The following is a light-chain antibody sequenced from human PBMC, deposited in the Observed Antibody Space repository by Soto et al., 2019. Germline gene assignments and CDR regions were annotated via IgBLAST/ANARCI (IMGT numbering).Light chain of an antibody. J-gene: IGKJ1*01. CDR2: DAA. CDR1: QSVSSSY. V-gene: IGKV3-20*01. Sequence: EIVLKQSPGTLSLSPGERATLSCRASQSVSSSYLAWYQQKAGQAPRLLIYDAASRATGIPDRFSGSGSRTDFTLTISRLETEDCAVYDCQQYGRSLWTVCQGTKGEIK. CDR3: QQYGRSLWT.